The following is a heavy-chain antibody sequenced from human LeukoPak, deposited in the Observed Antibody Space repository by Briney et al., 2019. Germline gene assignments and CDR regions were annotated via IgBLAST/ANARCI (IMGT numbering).Heavy chain of an antibody. CDR2: IYYSGST. CDR1: GGSFSGYF. V-gene: IGHV4-59*01. D-gene: IGHD3-16*01. CDR3: ARETSQKGAHYMDV. J-gene: IGHJ6*03. Sequence: SETLSLTCAVYGGSFSGYFWSWIRQPPGKGLEWIGYIYYSGSTHYNSSLKSRVTISLDTSRNQFSLKLSSVTAADTAVYYCARETSQKGAHYMDVWGKGTTVTISS.